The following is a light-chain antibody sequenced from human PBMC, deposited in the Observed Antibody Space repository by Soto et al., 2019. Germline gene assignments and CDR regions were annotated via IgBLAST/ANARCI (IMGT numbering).Light chain of an antibody. V-gene: IGLV4-60*02. Sequence: QLVLTQSSSASASLGSSVKLTCILSSWHITYIIAWHQQQPGKAPRFLMTLDRSGSYNRGSGVPDRFSGSSSGADRYLTISNLQFEDEGDYYCETWYSNTHKVFGGGTKVTVL. CDR2: LDRSGSY. J-gene: IGLJ3*02. CDR3: ETWYSNTHKV. CDR1: SWHITYI.